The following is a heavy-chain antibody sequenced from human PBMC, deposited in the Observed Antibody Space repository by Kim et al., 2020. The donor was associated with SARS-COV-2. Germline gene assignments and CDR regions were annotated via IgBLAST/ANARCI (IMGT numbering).Heavy chain of an antibody. Sequence: GGSLRLSCAASGFTFSSYGMHWVRQAPGKGLEWVAVISYDGSNKYYADSVKGRFTISRDNSKNTLYLQMNSLRAEDTAVYYCAKDLAAMVRGNLFDYWGQGTLVTVSS. J-gene: IGHJ4*02. CDR3: AKDLAAMVRGNLFDY. CDR2: ISYDGSNK. D-gene: IGHD3-10*01. V-gene: IGHV3-30*18. CDR1: GFTFSSYG.